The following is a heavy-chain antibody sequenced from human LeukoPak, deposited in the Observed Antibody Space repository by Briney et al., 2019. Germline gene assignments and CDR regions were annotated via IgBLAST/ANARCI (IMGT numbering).Heavy chain of an antibody. CDR3: ARVRARPATYSSGWPYYYYGMDV. CDR2: ISYRGST. J-gene: IGHJ6*02. CDR1: GGSVSSDSYY. V-gene: IGHV4-61*01. Sequence: SETPSLTCTVSGGSVSSDSYYWSWIRQPPGKGLEWIGYISYRGSTNYNPSLKSRVTISVDTSKNQFSLKLSSVTAADTAVYYCARVRARPATYSSGWPYYYYGMDVWGQGTTVTVSS. D-gene: IGHD6-19*01.